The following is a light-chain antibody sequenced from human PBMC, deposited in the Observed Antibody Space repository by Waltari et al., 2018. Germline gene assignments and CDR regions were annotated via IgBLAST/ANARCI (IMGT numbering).Light chain of an antibody. CDR3: QQSYSTPPWT. Sequence: DIQMTQSPSSLSASVGDRVTITCRASQTISIYLNWYQQKPGKAPTLLSYATSSLQSGVPSRFSGSGSETDFTLTISSLQPEDFATYYCQQSYSTPPWTFGQGTKVEIK. CDR1: QTISIY. CDR2: ATS. J-gene: IGKJ1*01. V-gene: IGKV1-39*01.